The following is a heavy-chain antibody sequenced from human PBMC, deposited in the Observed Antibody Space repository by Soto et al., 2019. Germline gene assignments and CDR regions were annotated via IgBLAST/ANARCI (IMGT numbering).Heavy chain of an antibody. CDR3: ARDEYQLLSSVSWFDS. CDR1: GCSVSYDSY. Sequence: PSETPSLTCTISGCSVSYDSYWSWIRQTPGKGLEWIGYIYHTGNTYYNPSLRSRVSISVDKSKSQFSLKLISVTAADTAVYFCARDEYQLLSSVSWFDSWGQGTLVTVSS. CDR2: IYHTGNT. V-gene: IGHV4-30-4*01. J-gene: IGHJ5*01. D-gene: IGHD2-2*01.